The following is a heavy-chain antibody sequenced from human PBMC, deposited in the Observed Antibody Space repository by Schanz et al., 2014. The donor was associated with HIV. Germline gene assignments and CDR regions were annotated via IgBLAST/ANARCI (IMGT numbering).Heavy chain of an antibody. CDR3: ASDHHYYDSSGNYYVLDY. Sequence: DLEWIGYIYYSGSTYYNPSLKSRVTISVDTSKNQFSLKLSSVIAADTAVYYCASDHHYYDSSGNYYVLDYWGQGTLVTVSS. J-gene: IGHJ4*02. CDR2: IYYSGST. V-gene: IGHV4-31*02. D-gene: IGHD3-22*01.